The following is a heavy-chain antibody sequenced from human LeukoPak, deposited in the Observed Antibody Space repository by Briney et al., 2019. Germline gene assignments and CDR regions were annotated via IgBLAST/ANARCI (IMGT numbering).Heavy chain of an antibody. CDR3: ARVQDYYGSGSYYSPFDY. V-gene: IGHV4-34*01. CDR2: INHSGST. D-gene: IGHD3-10*01. Sequence: SETLSLTCAVYGGSFSGYYWSWIRQPPGKGLEWIGEINHSGSTNYNPSLKSRVTISVDTSKNQFSLKLSSVTAADTAVYYCARVQDYYGSGSYYSPFDYWGQGTLDTVSS. J-gene: IGHJ4*02. CDR1: GGSFSGYY.